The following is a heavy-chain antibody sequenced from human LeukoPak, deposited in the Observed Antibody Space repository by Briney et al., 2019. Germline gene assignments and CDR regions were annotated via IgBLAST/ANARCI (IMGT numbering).Heavy chain of an antibody. CDR2: INHSGST. J-gene: IGHJ6*04. Sequence: SETLSLTCAVYGGSFSVYYWSWIRQPPGKGLEWIGEINHSGSTNYNPSLKSRVTISVDTSKNQFSLKLSSVTAADTAVYYCERAPTLLRYFDWLSDVWGKGTTVTVSS. V-gene: IGHV4-34*01. D-gene: IGHD3-9*01. CDR1: GGSFSVYY. CDR3: ERAPTLLRYFDWLSDV.